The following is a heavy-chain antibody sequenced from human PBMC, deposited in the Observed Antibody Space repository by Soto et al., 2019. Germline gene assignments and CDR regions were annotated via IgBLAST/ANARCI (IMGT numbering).Heavy chain of an antibody. J-gene: IGHJ6*02. CDR3: ARDRSGYYYDGIDV. CDR2: ISYDGSNK. V-gene: IGHV3-30-3*01. Sequence: QVQLVESGGGVVQPGRSLRLSCAASGFTFSSYAMHWVRQAPGKGLEWVAVISYDGSNKYYADSVKGRFTISRDNSKNTLYLQMNSMRAEDTAVYYCARDRSGYYYDGIDVWGPGTTVTVAS. CDR1: GFTFSSYA.